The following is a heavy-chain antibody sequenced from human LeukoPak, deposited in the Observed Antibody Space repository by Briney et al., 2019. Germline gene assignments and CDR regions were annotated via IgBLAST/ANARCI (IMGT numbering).Heavy chain of an antibody. Sequence: GGSLRLSCVASGFTVSSNYMSWVRQAPGKGLEWVSVIYSGGSTYYADSVKGRFTISRDNSKNTLYLQMNSLRAEDTAVYYCAREVGKGYFDYWGQGTLVTVSS. CDR3: AREVGKGYFDY. V-gene: IGHV3-53*01. CDR1: GFTVSSNY. J-gene: IGHJ4*02. CDR2: IYSGGST.